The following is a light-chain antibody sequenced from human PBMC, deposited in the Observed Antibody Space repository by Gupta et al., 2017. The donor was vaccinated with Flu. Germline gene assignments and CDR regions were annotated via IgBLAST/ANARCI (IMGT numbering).Light chain of an antibody. CDR2: DAS. Sequence: EIVLTQSPATLSLSPGERATLSCRASQSVSSHLAWYQQKPGQAPRLLIYDASNRATGIPARFSGSGVGTDFTLTISSLEPEDFAVYYCQQRSNGPPWVTFGPGTKVDIK. J-gene: IGKJ3*01. CDR3: QQRSNGPPWVT. CDR1: QSVSSH. V-gene: IGKV3-11*01.